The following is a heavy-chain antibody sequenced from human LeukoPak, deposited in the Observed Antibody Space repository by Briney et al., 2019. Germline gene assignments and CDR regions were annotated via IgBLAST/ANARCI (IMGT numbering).Heavy chain of an antibody. D-gene: IGHD6-13*01. CDR3: ARDVKSSAEYYFDY. J-gene: IGHJ4*02. Sequence: GGSLRLSCEASGFTFSTYAMHWVRQAPGKGLEWVAVISIDGSDKHHAGSVKGRFTISRDNSKNTLYLQMNSLRAEDTAVYFCARDVKSSAEYYFDYWGQGTLVTVSS. CDR2: ISIDGSDK. CDR1: GFTFSTYA. V-gene: IGHV3-30*04.